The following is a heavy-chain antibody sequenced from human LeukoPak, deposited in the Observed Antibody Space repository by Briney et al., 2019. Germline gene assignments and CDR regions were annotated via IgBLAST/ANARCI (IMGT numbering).Heavy chain of an antibody. J-gene: IGHJ3*02. CDR1: GGSISSSSYY. D-gene: IGHD3-10*01. CDR2: IYYSGST. V-gene: IGHV4-39*01. CDR3: ASYGSGSYWRDAFDI. Sequence: PSETLSLTCTVSGGSISSSSYYWGWIRQPPGKGLEWIGSIYYSGSTYYNPSLKSRVTISVDTSKNQFSLKLNSVTAADTAVYFCASYGSGSYWRDAFDIWGQGTMVTVSP.